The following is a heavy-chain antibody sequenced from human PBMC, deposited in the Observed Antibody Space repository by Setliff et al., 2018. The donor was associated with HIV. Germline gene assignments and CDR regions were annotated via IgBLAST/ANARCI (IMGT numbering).Heavy chain of an antibody. CDR1: GGSISSYY. Sequence: PSETLSLPCNVSGGSISSYYWNWIRQPPGKGLEWIGYIYYSGNTNYNPSLKSRVIISVDTSKNQFSLKLNSVTAADTAVYYCSRGGGYSSSPSLWGKGTLVTVSS. CDR2: IYYSGNT. V-gene: IGHV4-59*01. CDR3: SRGGGYSSSPSL. J-gene: IGHJ4*02. D-gene: IGHD6-13*01.